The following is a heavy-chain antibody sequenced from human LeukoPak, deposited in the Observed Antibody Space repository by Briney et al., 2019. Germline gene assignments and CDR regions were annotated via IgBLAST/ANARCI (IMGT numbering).Heavy chain of an antibody. J-gene: IGHJ4*02. Sequence: ASVKVSCKASGYTFTSYYMHWVRQAPGQGLEWMGIINPSGGSTSYAQKFQGRVTITADKSTSTAYMELSSLRSEDTAVYYCAHQAPYCGGDCFFWWGQGTLVTVSS. D-gene: IGHD2-21*02. V-gene: IGHV1-46*01. CDR3: AHQAPYCGGDCFFW. CDR2: INPSGGST. CDR1: GYTFTSYY.